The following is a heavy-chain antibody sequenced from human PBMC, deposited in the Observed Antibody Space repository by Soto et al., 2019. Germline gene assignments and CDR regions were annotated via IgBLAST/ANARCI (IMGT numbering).Heavy chain of an antibody. Sequence: SETLSLTCTVSGGSISSSSYFWGWIRQPPGKGLEWIGSMYYSGGTYYNPSLKSRVTISVDTSKNQFSLKLTSVTAADTAVYYCARYLGSSSSWYPVGYWGQGTLVTVSS. CDR2: MYYSGGT. CDR3: ARYLGSSSSWYPVGY. J-gene: IGHJ4*02. CDR1: GGSISSSSYF. D-gene: IGHD6-13*01. V-gene: IGHV4-39*01.